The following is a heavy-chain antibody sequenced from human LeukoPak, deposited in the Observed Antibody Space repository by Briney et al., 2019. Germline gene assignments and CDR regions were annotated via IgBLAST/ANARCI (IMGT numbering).Heavy chain of an antibody. Sequence: ASVKVSCKASGYTFTSYGISWVRQAPGQGLEWMGWISAYNGNTNHAQKLQGRVTMTTDTSTSTAYMELRSLRSDDTAVYYCARDVSTPGLYYYYYGMDVWGQGTTVTVSS. J-gene: IGHJ6*02. V-gene: IGHV1-18*01. CDR3: ARDVSTPGLYYYYYGMDV. D-gene: IGHD2-2*01. CDR2: ISAYNGNT. CDR1: GYTFTSYG.